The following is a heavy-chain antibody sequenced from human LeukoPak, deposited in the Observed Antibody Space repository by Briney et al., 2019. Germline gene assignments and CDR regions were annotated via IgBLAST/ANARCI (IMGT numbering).Heavy chain of an antibody. CDR3: ARASAWYDSSGYYFDY. CDR2: IIPIFGTA. CDR1: GGTFSSYA. J-gene: IGHJ4*02. V-gene: IGHV1-69*13. D-gene: IGHD3-22*01. Sequence: ASVKVSCKASGGTFSSYAISWVRQAPGQGLEWMGGIIPIFGTANYAQKFQGRVTITADESTSTAYMELSSLRSEVTAVYYCARASAWYDSSGYYFDYWGQGTLVTVSS.